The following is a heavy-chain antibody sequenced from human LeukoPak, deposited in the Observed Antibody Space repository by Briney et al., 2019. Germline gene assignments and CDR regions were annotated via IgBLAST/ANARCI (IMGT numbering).Heavy chain of an antibody. V-gene: IGHV3-48*04. CDR3: AREDDTAMDPLSGYFDY. J-gene: IGHJ4*02. CDR1: GFTFSDYS. D-gene: IGHD5-18*01. CDR2: ISSSSSTI. Sequence: GGSLRLSCAASGFTFSDYSMNWVRQAPGKGLEWVSYISSSSSTIYYADSVKGRFTISRDNAKNSLYLQMNSLRAEDTAVYYCAREDDTAMDPLSGYFDYWGQGTLVTVSS.